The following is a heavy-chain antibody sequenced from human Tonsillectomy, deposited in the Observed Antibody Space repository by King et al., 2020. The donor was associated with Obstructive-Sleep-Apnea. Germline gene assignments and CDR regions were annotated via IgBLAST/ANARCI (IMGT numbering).Heavy chain of an antibody. Sequence: VQLQQWGAGLLKPSETLSLTCAVYGGSFSGYYWNWIRQPPGKGLEWIGEINHSGITNYNPSLKSRVTISVDTSKNQFSLKLSSVTAADTAVYYCARGETYYYASSVYYRTDAFDIWGQGTMVTVSS. CDR1: GGSFSGYY. V-gene: IGHV4-34*01. D-gene: IGHD3-22*01. CDR2: INHSGIT. J-gene: IGHJ3*02. CDR3: ARGETYYYASSVYYRTDAFDI.